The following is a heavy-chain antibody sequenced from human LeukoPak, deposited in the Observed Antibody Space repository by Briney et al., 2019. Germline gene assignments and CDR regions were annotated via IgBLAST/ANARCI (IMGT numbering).Heavy chain of an antibody. J-gene: IGHJ4*02. D-gene: IGHD3-3*01. Sequence: SETLSLTCTVSGGSISSSSYYWGWIRQPPGKGLEWIGSIYYSGSTYYNPSLKSRVTISVDTSKNQFSLKLSSVTAADTAVYYCARHYDFWSAYYFDYWGQGTLVTVSS. V-gene: IGHV4-39*01. CDR1: GGSISSSSYY. CDR2: IYYSGST. CDR3: ARHYDFWSAYYFDY.